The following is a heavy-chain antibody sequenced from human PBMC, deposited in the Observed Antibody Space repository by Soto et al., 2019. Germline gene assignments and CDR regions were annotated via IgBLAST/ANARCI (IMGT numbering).Heavy chain of an antibody. Sequence: GASVEVSRKGFGGPFRRYTFSWVGQAPGQGLEWMGRIIPMLGIANYAQKFQGRVTITADKSTSTAYMELSSLRSEDTAVYYCANRGYSYGFVIYWGQGTLVTVSS. CDR2: IIPMLGIA. J-gene: IGHJ4*02. V-gene: IGHV1-69*02. CDR1: GGPFRRYT. D-gene: IGHD5-18*01. CDR3: ANRGYSYGFVIY.